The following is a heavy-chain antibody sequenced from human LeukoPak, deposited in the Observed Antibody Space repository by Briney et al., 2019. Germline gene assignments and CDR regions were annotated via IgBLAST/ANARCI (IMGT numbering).Heavy chain of an antibody. V-gene: IGHV3-7*01. J-gene: IGHJ4*02. CDR3: ARLSTAMGSFDY. CDR1: GFTFSNYW. CDR2: IKQDGSEK. D-gene: IGHD5-18*01. Sequence: GGSLRLSCAASGFTFSNYWMSWVRQAPGKGLEWVANIKQDGSEKYYVDSVKGRFTISRDNAKNSLYLQMNSLRAEDTAVYYCARLSTAMGSFDYWGQGTLVTVSS.